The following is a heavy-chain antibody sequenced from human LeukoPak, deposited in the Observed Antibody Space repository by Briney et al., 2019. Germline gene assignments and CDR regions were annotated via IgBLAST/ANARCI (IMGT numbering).Heavy chain of an antibody. CDR2: ISGSGGST. D-gene: IGHD3-22*01. V-gene: IGHV3-23*01. Sequence: GGSLRLSCAASGFTFSSYAMSWVRQAPGKGLEWVSAISGSGGSTYYADSVKGRFTISRDNSKNTLYLQMNSLRAEDTAVYYCAKNFYDSSGYYSPLFDYWGQGTLVTASS. J-gene: IGHJ4*02. CDR3: AKNFYDSSGYYSPLFDY. CDR1: GFTFSSYA.